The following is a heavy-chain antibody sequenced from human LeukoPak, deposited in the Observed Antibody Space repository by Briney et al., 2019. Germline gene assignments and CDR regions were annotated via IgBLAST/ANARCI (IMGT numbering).Heavy chain of an antibody. CDR2: ISGSGGST. CDR1: GFTFSSYG. V-gene: IGHV3-23*01. CDR3: AKLSRQQLVRPRFDY. D-gene: IGHD6-13*01. J-gene: IGHJ4*02. Sequence: GGSLRLSCAASGFTFSSYGMSWVRQAPGKGLEWVSAISGSGGSTYYADSVKGRFTISRDNSKNTLYLQMNSLRAEDTAVYYCAKLSRQQLVRPRFDYWGQGTLVTVSS.